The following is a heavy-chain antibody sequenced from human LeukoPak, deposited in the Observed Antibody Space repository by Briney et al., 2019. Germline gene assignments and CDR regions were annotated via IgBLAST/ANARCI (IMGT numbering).Heavy chain of an antibody. Sequence: GGSLRLSCAASGFTFSSSAMNWVRQAPGKGLEWVAVISYDGRNKHYPDSVKGRFTISRDISTDTLWLQMDSLRTEDTAVYYCAKGPLRGTAAAIDYWGQGTLVTVSS. D-gene: IGHD2-2*01. CDR2: ISYDGRNK. V-gene: IGHV3-30*04. CDR3: AKGPLRGTAAAIDY. CDR1: GFTFSSSA. J-gene: IGHJ4*02.